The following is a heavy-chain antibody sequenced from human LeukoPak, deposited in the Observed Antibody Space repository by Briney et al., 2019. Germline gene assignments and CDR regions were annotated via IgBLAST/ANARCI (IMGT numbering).Heavy chain of an antibody. V-gene: IGHV3-53*01. CDR3: ARGGVGTYSFDY. D-gene: IGHD1-26*01. J-gene: IGHJ4*02. CDR1: GFSVSSAY. CDR2: IFSGGNT. Sequence: PGGSLRLSCAASGFSVSSAYMNWVRQAPGKGLQWVSVIFSGGNTYYADFVKARFTISRDNSKNTLYLQMNSLRAEDTAVYYCARGGVGTYSFDYWGQGTLVTVSS.